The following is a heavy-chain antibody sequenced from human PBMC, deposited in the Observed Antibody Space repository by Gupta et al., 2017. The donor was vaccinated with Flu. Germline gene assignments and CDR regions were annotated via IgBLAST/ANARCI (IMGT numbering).Heavy chain of an antibody. D-gene: IGHD4-17*01. CDR2: IRGSGGGS. CDR1: YG. CDR3: ARDPNGDYVGAFDF. Sequence: YGMFWVRQAPGKGLECVSAIRGSGGGSSYADSVKGRFTTSRDNSKNTLYLHMNSLRVEDTAVYYCARDPNGDYVGAFDFRCHGTMVTVSS. J-gene: IGHJ3*01. V-gene: IGHV3-23*01.